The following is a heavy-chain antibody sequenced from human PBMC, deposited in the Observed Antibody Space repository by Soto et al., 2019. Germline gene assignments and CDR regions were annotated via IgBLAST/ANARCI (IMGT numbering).Heavy chain of an antibody. Sequence: GGSLRLSCAASGFTFSSYAMHWVRQAPGKGLEWVAVISYDGSNKYYADSVKGRFTISRDNSKNTLYLQMNSLRAEDTAVYYCARDVERSDGSGWYRLLEGMDVWGQGTTVTVSS. V-gene: IGHV3-30-3*01. CDR3: ARDVERSDGSGWYRLLEGMDV. CDR2: ISYDGSNK. CDR1: GFTFSSYA. J-gene: IGHJ6*02. D-gene: IGHD6-19*01.